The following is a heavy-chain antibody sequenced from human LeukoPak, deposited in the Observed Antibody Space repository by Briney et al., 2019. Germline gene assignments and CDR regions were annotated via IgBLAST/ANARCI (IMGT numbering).Heavy chain of an antibody. V-gene: IGHV4-31*03. CDR1: GGSISSGGYY. CDR3: ATFTAMTRKFDY. D-gene: IGHD5-18*01. Sequence: SETLSLTCTVSGGSISSGGYYWSWIRQHPGKGLEWIGYIYYSGSTYYNPSLKSRVTISVDTSKNQFSLKLSSVTAADTTVYYCATFTAMTRKFDYWGQGTLVTVSS. CDR2: IYYSGST. J-gene: IGHJ4*02.